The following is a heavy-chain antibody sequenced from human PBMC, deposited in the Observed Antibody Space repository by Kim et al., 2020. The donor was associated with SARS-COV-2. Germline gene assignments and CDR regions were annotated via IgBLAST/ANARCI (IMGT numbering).Heavy chain of an antibody. CDR3: AKEGGAMWELLFVSIGYFDY. D-gene: IGHD1-26*01. Sequence: GGSLRLSCAASGFTFDDYTMHWVRQAPGKGLEWVSLISWDGGSTYYADSVKGRFTISRDNSKNSLYLQMNSLRTEDTALYYCAKEGGAMWELLFVSIGYFDYWGQGTLVTVSS. J-gene: IGHJ4*02. CDR2: ISWDGGST. CDR1: GFTFDDYT. V-gene: IGHV3-43*01.